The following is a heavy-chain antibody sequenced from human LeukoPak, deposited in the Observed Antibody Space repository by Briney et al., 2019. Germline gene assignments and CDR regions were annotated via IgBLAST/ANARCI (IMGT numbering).Heavy chain of an antibody. CDR3: AKDREFTALDAFDI. CDR2: ISGSSSTT. Sequence: SGGSLRLSCAASGFTFSSYAMSWVRQAPGKGLEWVSAISGSSSTTFYADSVKGRFTISRDNSMDTLFLQMNSLRAEDTAVYYCAKDREFTALDAFDIWGQGTMVTVSS. D-gene: IGHD5-24*01. V-gene: IGHV3-23*01. J-gene: IGHJ3*02. CDR1: GFTFSSYA.